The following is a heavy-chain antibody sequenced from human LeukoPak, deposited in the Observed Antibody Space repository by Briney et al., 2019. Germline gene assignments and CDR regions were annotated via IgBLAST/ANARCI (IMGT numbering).Heavy chain of an antibody. J-gene: IGHJ3*02. V-gene: IGHV3-48*01. CDR3: GKNRYSGSLSPFDI. CDR2: ITSSSTTK. Sequence: GGSLRLSCAASGFAFNTYSMNWVRQAPGKGLEWVSSITSSSTTKYYADSVKGRFTISRDNSKNTLYLQMNSLRAEDTAVYYCGKNRYSGSLSPFDIWGQGTMVTVSS. D-gene: IGHD1-26*01. CDR1: GFAFNTYS.